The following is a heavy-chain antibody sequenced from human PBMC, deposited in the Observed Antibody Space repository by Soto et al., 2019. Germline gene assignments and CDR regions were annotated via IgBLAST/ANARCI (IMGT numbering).Heavy chain of an antibody. CDR1: GGSISSSNW. V-gene: IGHV4-4*02. CDR2: IYHSGST. J-gene: IGHJ5*02. Sequence: QVQLQESGPGLVKPSGTLSLTCAVSGGSISSSNWWSWVRQPPGKGLEWIGEIYHSGSTNYNPSLKSRVTISVDKSKNQFSPKLSSVTAADTAVYYCARDLIAAAGSSWFDPWGQGTLVTVSS. D-gene: IGHD6-13*01. CDR3: ARDLIAAAGSSWFDP.